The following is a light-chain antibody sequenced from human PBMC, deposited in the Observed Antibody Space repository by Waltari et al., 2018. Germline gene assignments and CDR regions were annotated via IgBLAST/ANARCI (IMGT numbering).Light chain of an antibody. Sequence: QSALTQPASVSGARGQSITISCTGSSSVFGRYNVVSWYQHHPGKAPKLLIYGVNNRPSGVSNRFSGSKSGNTASLTISGLQAEDEADYYCSSYAGSVVFGGGTKLTVL. V-gene: IGLV2-23*02. CDR3: SSYAGSVV. CDR1: SSVFGRYNV. CDR2: GVN. J-gene: IGLJ3*02.